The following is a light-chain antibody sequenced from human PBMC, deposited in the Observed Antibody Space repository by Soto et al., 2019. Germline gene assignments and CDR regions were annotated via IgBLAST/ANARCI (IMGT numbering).Light chain of an antibody. CDR3: QQYSSWPIT. V-gene: IGKV3-15*01. CDR2: GIS. Sequence: EIVMTQSPATLSVSPGERATLSCRASQSVSSSYLAWYQQKPGQAPRLLIYGISTRATGIPARFSGSGSGTEFTLTISSLQSEDFAFYYCQQYSSWPITFGQGTRLEMK. CDR1: QSVSSSY. J-gene: IGKJ5*01.